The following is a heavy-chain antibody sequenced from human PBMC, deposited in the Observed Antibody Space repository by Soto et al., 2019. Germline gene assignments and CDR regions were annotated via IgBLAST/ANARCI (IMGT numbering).Heavy chain of an antibody. Sequence: QMQLQESGAGLGKPSQTLSLICTVSGGSITSGGYYWSWIRQHPGKGLEWIGYIYRSGNAYYNPSLKSLVAISVDTSKNQVSLKVSSVTVADTAVYYCARKNDISSGSSYYSGLDIWGQGTSVTVSS. CDR3: ARKNDISSGSSYYSGLDI. D-gene: IGHD3-3*01. V-gene: IGHV4-31*01. CDR2: IYRSGNA. J-gene: IGHJ6*02. CDR1: GGSITSGGYY.